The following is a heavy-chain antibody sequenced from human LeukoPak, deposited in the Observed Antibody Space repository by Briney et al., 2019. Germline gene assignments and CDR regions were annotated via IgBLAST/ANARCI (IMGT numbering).Heavy chain of an antibody. CDR2: IIPILGIA. J-gene: IGHJ4*02. V-gene: IGHV1-69*04. D-gene: IGHD3-22*01. CDR1: GGTFSSYA. CDR3: ARDSFAYYYDSSGYRDDY. Sequence: SVKVPCKASGGTFSSYAISWVRQAPGQGLEWMGRIIPILGIANYAQKFQGRVTITADKSTSTAYMELSSLRSEDTAVYYCARDSFAYYYDSSGYRDDYWGQGTLVTVSS.